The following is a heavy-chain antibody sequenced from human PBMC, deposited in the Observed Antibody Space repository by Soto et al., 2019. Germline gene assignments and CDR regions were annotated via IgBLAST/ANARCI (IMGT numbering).Heavy chain of an antibody. CDR3: VRENSHVSLATWDL. V-gene: IGHV3-48*03. D-gene: IGHD1-7*01. J-gene: IGHJ5*02. CDR2: ISFRGSTT. Sequence: AGGSLRLSCAASGFTFRNFEINWVRQVPWKGLEWLSYISFRGSTTYYAASVRGRFTISRDNAKNSVFLQMDSLRVEDTAIYYCVRENSHVSLATWDLLGRGILVTVSS. CDR1: GFTFRNFE.